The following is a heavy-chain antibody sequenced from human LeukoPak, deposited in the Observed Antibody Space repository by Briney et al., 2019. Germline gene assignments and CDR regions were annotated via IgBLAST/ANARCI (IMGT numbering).Heavy chain of an antibody. CDR2: IYYTGST. Sequence: SETLPLTCTVSGGSISRSSYYWGWIRQPPGEGLEWIGSIYYTGSTYYNPSLKSRVTIAVDTSKNQFSLKLSSVTAADTAVYYCARAGFKYVGQRNYYGMDVWGQGTTVTVSS. CDR3: ARAGFKYVGQRNYYGMDV. J-gene: IGHJ6*02. CDR1: GGSISRSSYY. V-gene: IGHV4-39*01. D-gene: IGHD1-26*01.